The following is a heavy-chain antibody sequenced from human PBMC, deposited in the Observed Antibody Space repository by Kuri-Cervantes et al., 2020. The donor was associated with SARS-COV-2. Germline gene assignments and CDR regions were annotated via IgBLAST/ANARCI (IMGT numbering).Heavy chain of an antibody. CDR1: GGSISSYY. CDR2: IYYSGST. V-gene: IGHV4-59*08. J-gene: IGHJ3*01. Sequence: SETLSLTCTVSGGSISSYYWSWIRQPPGKGLEWIGYIYYSGSTNYNPSLKSRVTISVDTSKNQFSLKLSSVTAADTAVYYCARVKTRAFDVWGQGTMVTVSS. CDR3: ARVKTRAFDV.